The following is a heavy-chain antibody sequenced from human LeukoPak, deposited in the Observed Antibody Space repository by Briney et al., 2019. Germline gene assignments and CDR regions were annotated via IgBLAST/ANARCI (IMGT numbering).Heavy chain of an antibody. Sequence: ASVKVSCKASGYTFTGYYMHWVRQAPGQGLEWMGRINPNSGGTNYAQKFQGRVTMTRDTSTSTVYMELSSLRSEDTAVYYCARGGSLAAAPHLYYFDYWGQGSLVTVSS. CDR1: GYTFTGYY. CDR3: ARGGSLAAAPHLYYFDY. V-gene: IGHV1-2*06. J-gene: IGHJ4*02. D-gene: IGHD6-19*01. CDR2: INPNSGGT.